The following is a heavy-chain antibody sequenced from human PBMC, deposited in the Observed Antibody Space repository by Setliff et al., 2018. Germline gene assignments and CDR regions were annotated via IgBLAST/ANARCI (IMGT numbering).Heavy chain of an antibody. Sequence: PGGSLRLSCAASEFTFRNYYGIHWVRQAPGKGLEWVAVFWANGNNKYYADSVKGRFTISRGNSQNTVYLQMDSLGAEDTAVYYCARDDDTTSRYSRFEHWGQGTPVTVSS. D-gene: IGHD5-12*01. V-gene: IGHV3-33*08. CDR3: ARDDDTTSRYSRFEH. CDR2: FWANGNNK. CDR1: EFTFRNYYG. J-gene: IGHJ5*02.